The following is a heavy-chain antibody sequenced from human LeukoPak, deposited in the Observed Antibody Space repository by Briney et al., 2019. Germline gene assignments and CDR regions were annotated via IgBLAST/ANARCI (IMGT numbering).Heavy chain of an antibody. J-gene: IGHJ4*02. CDR2: IKSKTDGGTT. D-gene: IGHD3-22*01. Sequence: PGGSLRLSCAASGFTFSNAWMSWVRQAPGKGLEWVGRIKSKTDGGTTDYAAPVKGRFTISRDDSKNTLYLQMNSLKTEDTAVYYCTTDYYDSSGYDYWGQGTRVTVSS. CDR1: GFTFSNAW. CDR3: TTDYYDSSGYDY. V-gene: IGHV3-15*01.